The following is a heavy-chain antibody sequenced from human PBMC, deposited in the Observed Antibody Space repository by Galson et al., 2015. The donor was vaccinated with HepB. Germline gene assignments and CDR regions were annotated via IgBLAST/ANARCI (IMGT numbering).Heavy chain of an antibody. V-gene: IGHV3-74*01. CDR1: GFTFSSSW. Sequence: SLRLSCAASGFTFSSSWMHWVRQAPGKGLVWVARIDKDGSTVYADFVKGRFTTTRDNAKNTVTLQMNSLRADDTAVYFCARSWNRVLDYWGQGTMVTASS. CDR3: ARSWNRVLDY. CDR2: IDKDGST. J-gene: IGHJ4*02. D-gene: IGHD1/OR15-1a*01.